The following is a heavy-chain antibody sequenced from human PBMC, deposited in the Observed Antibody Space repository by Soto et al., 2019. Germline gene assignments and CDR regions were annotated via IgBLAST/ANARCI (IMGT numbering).Heavy chain of an antibody. CDR1: GHTLASYD. Sequence: QVQLVQSGAEVRKPGASVKVSCKASGHTLASYDINWVRQATGQGLEWMGWMTPDSGDKGYAQKFPGRVTMTWDTSIPTAYMELSSLRSDDTAVYYCARDPFYGWFDSWGQGTLVTVAS. V-gene: IGHV1-8*01. J-gene: IGHJ5*01. CDR2: MTPDSGDK. CDR3: ARDPFYGWFDS. D-gene: IGHD3-16*01.